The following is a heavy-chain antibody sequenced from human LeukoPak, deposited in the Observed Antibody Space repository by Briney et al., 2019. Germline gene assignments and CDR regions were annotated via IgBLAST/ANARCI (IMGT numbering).Heavy chain of an antibody. CDR3: ARGRPQGNDY. Sequence: GGSLRLSCAASGFTFSSYWMHWGRQAPGKGLVWVSRIAGDGSSTTYADSVKGRFSISRDNAKNTLYLQMNSLRVEDTAVYYCARGRPQGNDYWGQGTLVTVSS. CDR2: IAGDGSST. V-gene: IGHV3-74*01. CDR1: GFTFSSYW. J-gene: IGHJ4*02. D-gene: IGHD4-23*01.